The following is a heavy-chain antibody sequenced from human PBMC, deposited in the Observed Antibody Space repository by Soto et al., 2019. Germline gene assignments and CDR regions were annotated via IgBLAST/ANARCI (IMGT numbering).Heavy chain of an antibody. CDR3: ARVGSSSTRNYYYYMDV. Sequence: PSETLSLTCAVYGGSFSGYYWSWIRQPPGKGLEWIGEINHSGSTNYNPSLKSRVTISVDTSKNQFSLKLSSVTAADTAVYYCARVGSSSTRNYYYYMDVWGEGTTVTVSS. V-gene: IGHV4-34*01. J-gene: IGHJ6*03. CDR2: INHSGST. D-gene: IGHD6-6*01. CDR1: GGSFSGYY.